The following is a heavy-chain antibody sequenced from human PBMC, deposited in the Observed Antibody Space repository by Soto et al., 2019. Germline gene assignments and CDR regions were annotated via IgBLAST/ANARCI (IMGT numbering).Heavy chain of an antibody. J-gene: IGHJ3*01. CDR1: GVPFGGYD. Sequence: GGSPRVPCEASGVPFGGYDRHWVRQSPGKGREWVSYDSSSGSTIYDAASVTGRFTISRDNAKNSLYPQMSSVRAEDLAVYYCARIARLMIVVVDDAFDFWRHGTMDTVSS. CDR3: ARIARLMIVVVDDAFDF. CDR2: DSSSGSTI. V-gene: IGHV3-48*03. D-gene: IGHD3-22*01.